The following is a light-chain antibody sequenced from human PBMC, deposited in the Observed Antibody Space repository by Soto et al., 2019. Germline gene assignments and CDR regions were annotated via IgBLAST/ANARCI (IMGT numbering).Light chain of an antibody. CDR1: QSVGSS. CDR3: QQYNNWPHLT. Sequence: EIVMTQSPATLSVSPGERATLSCRASQSVGSSLAWYQQKPGQTPRLLIYAASTRATGIPARFSGRGSGAEFTLTISSLQSEDFAVYYCQQYNNWPHLTFGGGTKVEIK. J-gene: IGKJ4*01. V-gene: IGKV3-15*01. CDR2: AAS.